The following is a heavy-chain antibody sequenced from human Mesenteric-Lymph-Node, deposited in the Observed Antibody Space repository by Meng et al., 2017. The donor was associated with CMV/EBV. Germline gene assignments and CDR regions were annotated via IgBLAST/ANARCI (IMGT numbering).Heavy chain of an antibody. CDR3: ARSSSEILIYYYYGMDV. V-gene: IGHV1-18*01. J-gene: IGHJ6*02. Sequence: ASVKVSCKASGHTFTSYGISWVRQAPGQGLEWMGWISAYNGNTNYAQKLQGRVTMTTDTSTSTAYMELRSLRSDDTAVYYCARSSSEILIYYYYGMDVWGQGTTVTVSS. CDR2: ISAYNGNT. D-gene: IGHD3-10*01. CDR1: GHTFTSYG.